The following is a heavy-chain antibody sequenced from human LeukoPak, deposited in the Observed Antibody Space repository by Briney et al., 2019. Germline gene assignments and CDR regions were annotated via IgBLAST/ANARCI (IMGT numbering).Heavy chain of an antibody. CDR1: GGTFSSYA. J-gene: IGHJ4*02. V-gene: IGHV1-69*01. CDR2: IIPIFGTA. D-gene: IGHD6-19*01. Sequence: SVKVSCKASGGTFSSYAISWVRQAPGQGLEWMGGIIPIFGTANYAQKFQGRVTITADESTSTAYMELSSLRSGDTAVYYCARGAANIAVAGTGYYFDYWGQGTLVTVSS. CDR3: ARGAANIAVAGTGYYFDY.